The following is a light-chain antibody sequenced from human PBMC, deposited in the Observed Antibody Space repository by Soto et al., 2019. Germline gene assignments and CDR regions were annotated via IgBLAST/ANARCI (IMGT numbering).Light chain of an antibody. Sequence: DIQMTQSPSSLSASVGDRVTITCRASQSISNFLTWYQQKTGKAPKLLIYSASNLHSGVPSRFSGSGSGTDFTCTIISRQPEDCATHSFQQGYSTPFTFGPGTTVDI. CDR1: QSISNF. CDR2: SAS. V-gene: IGKV1-39*01. J-gene: IGKJ3*01. CDR3: QQGYSTPFT.